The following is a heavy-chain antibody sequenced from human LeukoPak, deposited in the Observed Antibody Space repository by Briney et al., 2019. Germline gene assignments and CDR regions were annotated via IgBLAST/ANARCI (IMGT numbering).Heavy chain of an antibody. CDR1: GFTFSTYG. CDR2: ISGSGGST. V-gene: IGHV3-23*01. D-gene: IGHD3-22*01. CDR3: ARHVVGVGFDY. Sequence: GGSLRLSCAASGFTFSTYGMNWVRQAPGKGLEWVSAISGSGGSTNYADSVKGRFTISRDNSKNSLYLQMNSLRAEDTAVYYCARHVVGVGFDYWGQGTLVTVSS. J-gene: IGHJ4*02.